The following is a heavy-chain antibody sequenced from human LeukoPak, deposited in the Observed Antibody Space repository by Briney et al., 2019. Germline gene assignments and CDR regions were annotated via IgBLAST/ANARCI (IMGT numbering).Heavy chain of an antibody. V-gene: IGHV4-59*01. J-gene: IGHJ4*02. CDR2: IYYSGST. CDR3: ARVLLQGGSAAFDY. D-gene: IGHD3-10*01. Sequence: PSETLSLTCTVSGGSISSYYWSWIRQPPGKGLEWIGYIYYSGSTNYNPSLKSRVTISVDTSKNQFSLKLSSVTAADTAVYYCARVLLQGGSAAFDYWGQGTLVTVSS. CDR1: GGSISSYY.